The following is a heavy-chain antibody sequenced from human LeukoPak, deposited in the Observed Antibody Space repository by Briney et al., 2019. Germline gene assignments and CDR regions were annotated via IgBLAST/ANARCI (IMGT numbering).Heavy chain of an antibody. J-gene: IGHJ4*02. V-gene: IGHV3-11*01. Sequence: GGSLRLSCAASGFTFSDYYMSWIRQAPGERLEWVSYISISGSTIYYADSVKGRFTISRDNAKNSMYLQMNSLRAEDTAVYYCERVSGVLKDYFDYWGQGTLVTVSS. CDR3: ERVSGVLKDYFDY. D-gene: IGHD7-27*01. CDR2: ISISGSTI. CDR1: GFTFSDYY.